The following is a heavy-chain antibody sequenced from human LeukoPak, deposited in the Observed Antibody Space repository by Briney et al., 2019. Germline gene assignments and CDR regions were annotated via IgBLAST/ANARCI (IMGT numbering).Heavy chain of an antibody. CDR1: GYTFTSYG. Sequence: SVKVSCKASGYTFTSYGISWVRQAPGQGLEWMGRIIPILGIANYAQKFQGRVTITADKSTSTAYMELSSLRSEDTAVYYCAARGAAITTRAFDIWGQGTMVTVSS. D-gene: IGHD3-22*01. V-gene: IGHV1-69*04. J-gene: IGHJ3*02. CDR2: IIPILGIA. CDR3: AARGAAITTRAFDI.